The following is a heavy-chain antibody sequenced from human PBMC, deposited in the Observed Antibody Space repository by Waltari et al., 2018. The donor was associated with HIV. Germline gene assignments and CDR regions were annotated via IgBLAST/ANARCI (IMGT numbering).Heavy chain of an antibody. Sequence: EVQLVESGGGLVKPGGSLKLSCAASGFTFSSFSMTWVRQVPGRGLEWVLSITSCSYIYNPDSVKVRFTTSRDNAKNSLYLEVNSLRDEDTAVYYCARVLHDFDFAGIDCWGQGTLVTVSS. V-gene: IGHV3-21*02. D-gene: IGHD3-9*01. CDR2: ITSCSYI. CDR1: GFTFSSFS. J-gene: IGHJ4*02. CDR3: ARVLHDFDFAGIDC.